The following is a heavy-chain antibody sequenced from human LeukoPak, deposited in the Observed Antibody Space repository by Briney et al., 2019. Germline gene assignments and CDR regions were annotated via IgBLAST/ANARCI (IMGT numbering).Heavy chain of an antibody. D-gene: IGHD6-19*01. CDR1: GGTFSSYA. J-gene: IGHJ4*02. V-gene: IGHV1-69*04. CDR3: ASRIAVAGTYYFDY. CDR2: IIPILGIA. Sequence: GASVKVSCNASGGTFSSYAISWVRQAPGQGLEWMGRIIPILGIANYAQKFQGRVTITADKSTSTAYMELSSLRSEDTAVYYCASRIAVAGTYYFDYWGQGTLVTVSS.